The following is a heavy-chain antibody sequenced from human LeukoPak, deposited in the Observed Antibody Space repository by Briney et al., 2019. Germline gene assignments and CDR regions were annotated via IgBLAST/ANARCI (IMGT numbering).Heavy chain of an antibody. D-gene: IGHD2-2*01. CDR3: AHPAYCSSTSCYDEDYYYYGMDV. V-gene: IGHV1-69*06. CDR1: GGTFSSYA. CDR2: IIPIFGTA. Sequence: ASVKVSCKASGGTFSSYAISWVRQAPGQGLEWMGGIIPIFGTANYAQKFQGRVTITADKSTSTAYMELSSLRSEDTAVYYCAHPAYCSSTSCYDEDYYYYGMDVWGQGTTVTVSS. J-gene: IGHJ6*02.